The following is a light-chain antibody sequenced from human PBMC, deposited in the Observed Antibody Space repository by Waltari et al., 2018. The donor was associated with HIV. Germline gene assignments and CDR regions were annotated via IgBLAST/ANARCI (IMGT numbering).Light chain of an antibody. CDR2: WTS. J-gene: IGKJ1*01. Sequence: DIVMTQSPGSLTVSLGARATIKCKSSQTILYHANNQSYLAWYQQKPGQPPKLLISWTSTRESGVPDRFHGSGSGTDFTLFISDVHPEDEALYYCQQYFNPPWTFGQGTRMEIE. V-gene: IGKV4-1*01. CDR1: QTILYHANNQSY. CDR3: QQYFNPPWT.